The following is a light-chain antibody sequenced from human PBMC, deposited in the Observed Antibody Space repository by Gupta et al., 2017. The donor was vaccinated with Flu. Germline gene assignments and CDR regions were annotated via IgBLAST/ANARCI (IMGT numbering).Light chain of an antibody. J-gene: IGKJ2*01. Sequence: PSTLSASVGDRGTITCRASQSISNWLAWYQQKPGKAPNLLIYKGSVLQSGVPSRFSGSGSGTEFSLTISSLQPDDFATYYCKQYNRYSDTFGQGTKLEIK. CDR2: KGS. CDR1: QSISNW. CDR3: KQYNRYSDT. V-gene: IGKV1-5*03.